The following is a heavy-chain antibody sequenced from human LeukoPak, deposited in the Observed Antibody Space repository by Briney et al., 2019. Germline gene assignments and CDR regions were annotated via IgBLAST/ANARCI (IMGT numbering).Heavy chain of an antibody. CDR2: FSTYNGDT. V-gene: IGHV1-18*01. D-gene: IGHD2-21*02. Sequence: ASVKVSCKASGYTFTTYSLTWVRQAPGQGLEWMGWFSTYNGDTNYSQKLQGRVTMTTDTSTSTAYMELRSLRSDDTAVYYCARLTEFPQYFDYWGQGTLVTVSS. CDR3: ARLTEFPQYFDY. CDR1: GYTFTTYS. J-gene: IGHJ4*02.